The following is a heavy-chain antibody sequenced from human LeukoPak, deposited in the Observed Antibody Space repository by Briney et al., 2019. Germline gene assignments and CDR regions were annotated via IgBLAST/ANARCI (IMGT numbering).Heavy chain of an antibody. Sequence: GGSLRLSCAASGFTFSSYTMNWVRQAPGKGLEWVAFIRYDGSNKYYADSAKGRFTISRDNSRNTLYLQMNSLRAEDTAVYYCAKGDIVVVPAADWGQGTLVTVSS. V-gene: IGHV3-30*02. J-gene: IGHJ4*02. D-gene: IGHD2-2*01. CDR1: GFTFSSYT. CDR2: IRYDGSNK. CDR3: AKGDIVVVPAAD.